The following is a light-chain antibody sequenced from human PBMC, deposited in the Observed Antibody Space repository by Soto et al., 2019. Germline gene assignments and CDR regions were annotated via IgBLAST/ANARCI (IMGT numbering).Light chain of an antibody. CDR3: LQHNSYPRT. CDR1: QGIGND. J-gene: IGKJ1*01. Sequence: EIQMTQTPSSLSASVGDRVTITCRASQGIGNDLGWYQQKPGKAPKRLIYLTYSLQTGVPSRFSGSGSGTEFSLTISSLQPEDSATYFCLQHNSYPRTFGQGTKVDI. V-gene: IGKV1-17*01. CDR2: LTY.